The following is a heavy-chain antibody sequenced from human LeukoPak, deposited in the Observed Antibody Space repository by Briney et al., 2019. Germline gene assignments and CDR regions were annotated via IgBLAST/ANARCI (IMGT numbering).Heavy chain of an antibody. CDR1: GYSFTSYW. CDR2: IYPGDSDT. D-gene: IGHD3-9*01. V-gene: IGHV5-51*01. CDR3: ARRNDILTGYLYYFDY. J-gene: IGHJ4*02. Sequence: GESPKISCKGSGYSFTSYWIGWVRQMPGKGLEWMGIIYPGDSDTRYSPSFQGQVTISADKSISTAYLQWSSLKASDTAMYYCARRNDILTGYLYYFDYWGQGTLVTVSS.